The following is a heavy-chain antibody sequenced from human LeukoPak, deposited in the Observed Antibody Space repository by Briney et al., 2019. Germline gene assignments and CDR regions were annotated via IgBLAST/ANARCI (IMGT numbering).Heavy chain of an antibody. CDR1: GFIFRDYY. V-gene: IGHV3-11*01. CDR2: ISSGGSTI. Sequence: PGGPLRLSCAASGFIFRDYYMSWIRQAPGKGLEWISYISSGGSTIYYTDSVKGRFTISRDDAKNSLYLHMNNLRAEDTAVYYCAREGWLQPQYYFDYWGQGTLVTVSS. D-gene: IGHD5-24*01. CDR3: AREGWLQPQYYFDY. J-gene: IGHJ4*02.